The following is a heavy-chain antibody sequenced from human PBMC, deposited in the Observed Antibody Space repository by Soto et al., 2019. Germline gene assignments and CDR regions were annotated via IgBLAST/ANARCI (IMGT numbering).Heavy chain of an antibody. Sequence: AETLSLTCAAYGLSVSTYYLAWIRQPPGKGLEWIGYISHSGSTNYNPSLKSRLTISVDTSKNQSSMKLSSVTAADTAVYYCARAEYSGYVSSGNFDYWGQGTLVTVSS. J-gene: IGHJ4*02. CDR1: GLSVSTYY. CDR3: ARAEYSGYVSSGNFDY. V-gene: IGHV4-34*01. D-gene: IGHD5-12*01. CDR2: ISHSGST.